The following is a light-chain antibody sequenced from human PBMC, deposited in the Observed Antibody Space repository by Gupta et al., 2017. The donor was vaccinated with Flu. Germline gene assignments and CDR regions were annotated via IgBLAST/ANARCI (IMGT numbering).Light chain of an antibody. CDR3: QQFKSFPLT. CDR2: AAS. Sequence: DIQLTQSPSFLSASVGDRVTITCRASQAINDNLAWFQQTPGKAPQLLIYAASTLQSGVPSRFSGSGSGTEFTLTISSLQPEDFGTYYCQQFKSFPLTFGQGTRVEMK. V-gene: IGKV1-9*01. CDR1: QAINDN. J-gene: IGKJ5*01.